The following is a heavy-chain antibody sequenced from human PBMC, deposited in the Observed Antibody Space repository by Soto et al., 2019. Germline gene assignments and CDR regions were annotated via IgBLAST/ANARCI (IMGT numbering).Heavy chain of an antibody. CDR1: GYIFTSYW. CDR2: IYPGDSDT. J-gene: IGHJ6*03. D-gene: IGHD3-9*01. Sequence: GESLRISCKGSGYIFTSYWIGWVRQMPGKGLEWMGIIYPGDSDTRYSPSFQGQVTISADKSISTAYLQWSSLKASDTAMYYCARHGATYYDILAGYLPYYYYMDVWGKGTTVTVFS. V-gene: IGHV5-51*01. CDR3: ARHGATYYDILAGYLPYYYYMDV.